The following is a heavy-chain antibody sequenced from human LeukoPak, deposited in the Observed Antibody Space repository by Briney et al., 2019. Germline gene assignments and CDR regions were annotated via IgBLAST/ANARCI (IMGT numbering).Heavy chain of an antibody. CDR2: MYHRGST. CDR1: GHSISSGYY. J-gene: IGHJ6*03. V-gene: IGHV4-38-2*01. CDR3: ARHRGDNSNPRYYFYYMDV. Sequence: SETLSLTRSVSGHSISSGYYWGWIRQPPGKGLEWIGTMYHRGSTYYNPSLKSRVTMSGDTSKTHFSLKLSSVIAADAAVYYCARHRGDNSNPRYYFYYMDVWGKGTTVTVSS. D-gene: IGHD4-11*01.